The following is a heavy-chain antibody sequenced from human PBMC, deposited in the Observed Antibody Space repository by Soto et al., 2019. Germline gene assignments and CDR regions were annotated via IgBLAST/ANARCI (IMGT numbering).Heavy chain of an antibody. CDR1: GFTFSSYS. CDR3: ARDPSSSAAGTL. CDR2: ISSSSSYI. V-gene: IGHV3-21*01. Sequence: PGGSLRLSCAASGFTFSSYSMNWVRQAPGKGLEWVSSISSSSSYIYYADSVKGRFTISRDNAKNSLYLQMNSLRAEDTAVYYCARDPSSSAAGTLWGQGTLVTVSS. J-gene: IGHJ4*02. D-gene: IGHD6-13*01.